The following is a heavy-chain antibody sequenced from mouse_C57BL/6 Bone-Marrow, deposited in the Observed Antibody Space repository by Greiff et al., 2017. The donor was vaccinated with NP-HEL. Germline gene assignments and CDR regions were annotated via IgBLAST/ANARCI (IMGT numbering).Heavy chain of an antibody. J-gene: IGHJ2*01. Sequence: EVKLVESGGDLVKPGGSLTLSCAASGFTFSSYGMSWVRQPPDKRLEWVATISSGGSYTYYPASVKGRFTISRDYARNALYQKMRSLEAEDTAMYYCARRGFRYFDDWGKGTTLTVSS. CDR3: ARRGFRYFDD. CDR2: ISSGGSYT. V-gene: IGHV5-6*02. CDR1: GFTFSSYG.